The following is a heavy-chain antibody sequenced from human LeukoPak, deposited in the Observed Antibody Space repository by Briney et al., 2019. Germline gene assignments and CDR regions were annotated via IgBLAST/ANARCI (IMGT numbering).Heavy chain of an antibody. CDR3: ARVRTGVWLRARGFDY. D-gene: IGHD5-18*01. CDR2: INHSGST. J-gene: IGHJ4*02. CDR1: GGSFSGYY. V-gene: IGHV4-34*01. Sequence: SETLSLTCAVYGGSFSGYYWSWIRQPPGKGLERIGEINHSGSTNYNPSLKSRVTISVDTSKNQFSLKLSSVTAADTAVYYCARVRTGVWLRARGFDYWGQGTLVTVSS.